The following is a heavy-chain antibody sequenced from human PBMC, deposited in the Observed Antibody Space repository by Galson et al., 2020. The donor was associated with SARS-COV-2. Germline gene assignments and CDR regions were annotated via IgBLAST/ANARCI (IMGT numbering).Heavy chain of an antibody. D-gene: IGHD6-13*01. CDR2: IFYRGST. J-gene: IGHJ1*01. V-gene: IGHV4-59*01. CDR3: ARASSVAAPGRYFQH. Sequence: ETSETLSLTCTVSGGSFSGYYWSWIRQPPGKGLEWIGYIFYRGSTNYNPSLKSRVTISVDTSKNQFSLKLSSVTAADTAVYYCARASSVAAPGRYFQHWGQGTLVTVSS. CDR1: GGSFSGYY.